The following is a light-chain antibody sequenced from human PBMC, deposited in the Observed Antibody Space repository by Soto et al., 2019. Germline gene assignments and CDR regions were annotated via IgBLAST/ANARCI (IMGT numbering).Light chain of an antibody. CDR2: DAS. CDR1: QSVSSQ. V-gene: IGKV3-11*01. Sequence: EIVLTQSPATRSLSPGERATLSCRTSQSVSSQLAWYQQKPGQAPRLLIYDASNTATGVPARFSGSGSGTDFTLTISSLEPEDFGVYYCHQRSNWPRTFGQGTKLEIK. J-gene: IGKJ2*01. CDR3: HQRSNWPRT.